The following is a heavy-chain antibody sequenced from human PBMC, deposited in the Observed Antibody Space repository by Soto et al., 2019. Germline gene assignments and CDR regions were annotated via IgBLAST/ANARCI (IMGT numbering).Heavy chain of an antibody. CDR2: ISYDGSNK. Sequence: GGSLRLSCAASGFTFSSYAMHWVHQTPGKGLEWVAVISYDGSNKYYADSAKGRFTISRDNSKNTLYLQMNSLRAEDTAVYYCARAMQERDDSSGYYFGTYYFDYWGQGTLVTVSS. CDR3: ARAMQERDDSSGYYFGTYYFDY. D-gene: IGHD3-22*01. V-gene: IGHV3-30-3*01. CDR1: GFTFSSYA. J-gene: IGHJ4*02.